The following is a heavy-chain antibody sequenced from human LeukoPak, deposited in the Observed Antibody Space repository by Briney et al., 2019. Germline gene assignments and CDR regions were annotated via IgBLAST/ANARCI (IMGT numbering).Heavy chain of an antibody. CDR1: GFTFSSYA. J-gene: IGHJ4*02. V-gene: IGHV3-23*01. Sequence: GGSLRLSCAASGFTFSSYAMSWVRQAPGKGLEWVSAISGSGGSTYYADSVKGRFTISRDNSNNTLDLQMNGLRSEDMAMYYCAKDRRQSSGYLSYWGQGTLVTVSS. CDR3: AKDRRQSSGYLSY. CDR2: ISGSGGST. D-gene: IGHD3-22*01.